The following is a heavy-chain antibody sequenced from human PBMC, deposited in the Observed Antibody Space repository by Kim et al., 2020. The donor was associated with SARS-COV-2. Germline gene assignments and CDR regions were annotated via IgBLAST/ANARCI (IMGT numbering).Heavy chain of an antibody. CDR2: SEK. Sequence: SEKYYAESVKGRFTMSRDNAEKSVSLQMNSLRAEDTAIYYCARGSVNLLLWGQGNLVTVSS. D-gene: IGHD1-26*01. V-gene: IGHV3-7*01. J-gene: IGHJ4*02. CDR3: ARGSVNLLL.